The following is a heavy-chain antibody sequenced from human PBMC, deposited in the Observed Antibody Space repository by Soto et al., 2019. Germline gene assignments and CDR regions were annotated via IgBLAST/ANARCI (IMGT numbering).Heavy chain of an antibody. D-gene: IGHD2-8*01. CDR2: ISGSGGST. CDR1: GFTFSSYA. V-gene: IGHV3-23*01. J-gene: IGHJ6*02. CDR3: AKDGPIVLMVYAFKYGMDV. Sequence: GGSLRLSCAASGFTFSSYAMSWVRQAPGKGLEWVSAISGSGGSTYYADSVKGRFTISRDNSKNTLYLQMNSLRAEDTAVYYCAKDGPIVLMVYAFKYGMDVWGQGTTVTVSS.